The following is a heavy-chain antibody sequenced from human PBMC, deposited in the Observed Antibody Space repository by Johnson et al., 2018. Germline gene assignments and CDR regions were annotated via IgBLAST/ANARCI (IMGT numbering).Heavy chain of an antibody. Sequence: VQLVQSGGGLVQPGGSLRLSCAASGFTFSNYAMHWVRQAPGKRLEYVSGISSCDGTGIFYASSVKGRFTISRDNSKNMLYLQMGGLKAEATAVYYCFAGNARSNDAFDRWGQGTMVIVSS. CDR3: FAGNARSNDAFDR. CDR1: GFTFSNYA. CDR2: ISSCDGTGI. J-gene: IGHJ3*02. V-gene: IGHV3-64*01. D-gene: IGHD1-1*01.